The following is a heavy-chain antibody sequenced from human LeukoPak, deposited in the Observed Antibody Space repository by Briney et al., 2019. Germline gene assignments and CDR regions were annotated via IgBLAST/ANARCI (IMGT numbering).Heavy chain of an antibody. CDR1: GVTFSSYA. CDR2: TIPIFGTA. D-gene: IGHD2-15*01. Sequence: SVKVSCKASGVTFSSYAISWVRQAPGQGLEWMGGTIPIFGTANYAQKFQGRVTITADESTSTAYMELSSLRSEDTAVYYCARDYCSGGSCSGFDPWGQGTLVTVSS. J-gene: IGHJ5*02. V-gene: IGHV1-69*13. CDR3: ARDYCSGGSCSGFDP.